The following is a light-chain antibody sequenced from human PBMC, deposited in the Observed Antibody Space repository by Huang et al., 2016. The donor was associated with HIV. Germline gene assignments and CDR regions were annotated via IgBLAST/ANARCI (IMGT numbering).Light chain of an antibody. CDR2: GAS. Sequence: EIVMTKSPGTMSVSPGERATLSCRASQSISNNLAWYQQRPGQAPRLLIFGASTVATGIPARFSGSASGTVFTLTISSLQGEDSAVYHCQQYNNWPFTFGQGTKLEIK. V-gene: IGKV3-15*01. J-gene: IGKJ2*01. CDR3: QQYNNWPFT. CDR1: QSISNN.